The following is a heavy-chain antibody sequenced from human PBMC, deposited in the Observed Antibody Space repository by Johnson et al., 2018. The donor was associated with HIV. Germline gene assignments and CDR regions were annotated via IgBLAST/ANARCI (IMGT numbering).Heavy chain of an antibody. CDR3: ARDKVLGYTFGSPRDGFDI. J-gene: IGHJ3*02. CDR2: LSWNSNTI. Sequence: VQLVESGGGLIQPGRSLRLSCAASGFTFDDYAMHWVRQTPGKGPEWISGLSWNSNTIGYADSVKGRFTISRDNAKNSLYLQMNSLRAEDTAVYYCARDKVLGYTFGSPRDGFDIWGQGTMVTVSS. V-gene: IGHV3-9*01. D-gene: IGHD3-3*01. CDR1: GFTFDDYA.